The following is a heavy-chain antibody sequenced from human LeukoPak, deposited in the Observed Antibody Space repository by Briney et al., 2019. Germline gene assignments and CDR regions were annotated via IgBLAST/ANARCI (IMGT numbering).Heavy chain of an antibody. D-gene: IGHD2/OR15-2a*01. J-gene: IGHJ6*02. CDR3: AKDLHPDYFNYGMDV. V-gene: IGHV3-30*02. CDR2: IRYDGSNK. CDR1: GFTFSSYG. Sequence: GGSLRLSCAASGFTFSSYGMHWVRQAPGKGLEWVAFIRYDGSNKYYADSVKGRFTISRDNSKNTLYLQMNSLRAEDTAVYYCAKDLHPDYFNYGMDVWGQGTTVTVSS.